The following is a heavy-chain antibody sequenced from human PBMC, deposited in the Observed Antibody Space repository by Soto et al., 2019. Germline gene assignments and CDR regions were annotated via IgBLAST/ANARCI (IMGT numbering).Heavy chain of an antibody. V-gene: IGHV1-18*01. CDR1: GYTFTSYG. D-gene: IGHD3-10*01. CDR2: ISAYNGNT. J-gene: IGHJ4*02. Sequence: QVQLVQSGAEVKKPGASVKVSCKASGYTFTSYGISWVRQAPGQGLEWMGGISAYNGNTNNAQKLQGRVTMTTDTXPXXAYMALRSLRSDDTAVYYCARVYRITMVRGELSEYWGQGTLVTVSS. CDR3: ARVYRITMVRGELSEY.